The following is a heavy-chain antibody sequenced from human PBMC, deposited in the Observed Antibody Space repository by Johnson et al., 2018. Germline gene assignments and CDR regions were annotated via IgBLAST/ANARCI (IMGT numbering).Heavy chain of an antibody. D-gene: IGHD3-10*01. Sequence: VQLQESGAEVKKPGESLKISCKGSGYTFSNYWIGWVRQVPGKGLEWMGFIYPGNSDTRYSPSFQGQVTMSANMSINTAYLQLNSLKASDTAIYYSARPRAMIRGFISGFDSWGQGTLVTVSS. CDR2: IYPGNSDT. CDR3: ARPRAMIRGFISGFDS. V-gene: IGHV5-51*03. J-gene: IGHJ4*02. CDR1: GYTFSNYW.